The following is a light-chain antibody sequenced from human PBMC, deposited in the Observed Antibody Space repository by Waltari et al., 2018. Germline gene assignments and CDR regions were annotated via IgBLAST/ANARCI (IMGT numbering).Light chain of an antibody. CDR1: SGHSTHA. CDR2: LNSDGRH. Sequence: QLVLTQSPSASASLGASVKLPCTLSSGHSTHAIAWHQQQPEKGPRYLLKLNSDGRHSKGDGIPDRFSGSKSGAERYLTISSLQSEDEGDYYCQTWGTGTVVFGGGTKLTVL. CDR3: QTWGTGTVV. J-gene: IGLJ2*01. V-gene: IGLV4-69*01.